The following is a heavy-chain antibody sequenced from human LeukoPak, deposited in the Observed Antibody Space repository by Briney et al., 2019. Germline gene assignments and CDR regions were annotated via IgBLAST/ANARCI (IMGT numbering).Heavy chain of an antibody. CDR2: IYYSGST. Sequence: SETLSLTCTVSGGSVSSGSYYWSWIRQPPGKGLEWIGYIYYSGSTNYNPSLKSRVTISVDTSKNQFSLKLSSVTAADTAVYYCARGAAAGTVDYWGQGTLVTVSS. J-gene: IGHJ4*02. D-gene: IGHD6-13*01. CDR3: ARGAAAGTVDY. V-gene: IGHV4-61*01. CDR1: GGSVSSGSYY.